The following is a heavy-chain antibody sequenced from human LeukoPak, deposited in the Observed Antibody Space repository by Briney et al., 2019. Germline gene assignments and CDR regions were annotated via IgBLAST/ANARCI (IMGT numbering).Heavy chain of an antibody. D-gene: IGHD6-19*01. CDR1: GYTFSSND. Sequence: ASVKVSCKASGYTFSSNDINWVRQATGQGLEWMGWMNPENGNTGYAEKFQGRVTLIRDTSINTAYMELSSLGSEDTAVYYCARRYAGGWTDHWGQGTLVTVSS. CDR2: MNPENGNT. J-gene: IGHJ4*02. V-gene: IGHV1-8*01. CDR3: ARRYAGGWTDH.